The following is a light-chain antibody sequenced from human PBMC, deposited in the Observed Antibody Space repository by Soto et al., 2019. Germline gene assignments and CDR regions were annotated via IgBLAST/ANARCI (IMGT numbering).Light chain of an antibody. Sequence: QMTQSPSSLSASVGDRVTITCRASQSFSTYLAWYQQKPGKVPKLLISGISTLQSGVPSRFSGSGYGTEFTLTISNLQPEDVATYYCQQYYSFPPLFGGGTKVDIK. CDR2: GIS. V-gene: IGKV1-27*01. CDR1: QSFSTY. CDR3: QQYYSFPPL. J-gene: IGKJ4*01.